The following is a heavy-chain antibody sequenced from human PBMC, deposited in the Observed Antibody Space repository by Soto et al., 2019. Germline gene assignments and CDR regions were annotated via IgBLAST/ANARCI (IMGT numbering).Heavy chain of an antibody. J-gene: IGHJ4*02. V-gene: IGHV3-30*18. D-gene: IGHD6-19*01. Sequence: VQLVESGGGVVQPGRSLRLSCAASGFTFSDYAMHWVRQAPGKGMELVAVVSHDGRNTHYADSVKGRFTISRDSSKNTVSLEMTSLRAEDTAVYYCAKGGRQWLVTSDFSDWGQGALVTVSS. CDR3: AKGGRQWLVTSDFSD. CDR1: GFTFSDYA. CDR2: VSHDGRNT.